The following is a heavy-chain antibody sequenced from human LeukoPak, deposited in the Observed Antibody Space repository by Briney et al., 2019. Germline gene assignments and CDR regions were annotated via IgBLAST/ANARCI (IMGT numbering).Heavy chain of an antibody. D-gene: IGHD6-13*01. CDR3: ARGGYSSSWYVGYYYYYMDV. CDR1: GGSISSHS. J-gene: IGHJ6*03. V-gene: IGHV4-4*07. CDR2: IFTSGST. Sequence: SETLSLTCTVSGGSISSHSWSWIRQPAGKGLEWIGRIFTSGSTYYNPSLKSRVIMSVDTSKNQFSLKLSSVTAADTAVYYCARGGYSSSWYVGYYYYYMDVWGKGTTVTVSS.